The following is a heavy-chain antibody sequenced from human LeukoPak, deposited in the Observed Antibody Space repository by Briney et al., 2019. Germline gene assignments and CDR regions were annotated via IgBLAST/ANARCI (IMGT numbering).Heavy chain of an antibody. V-gene: IGHV4-34*01. CDR3: ASAGYSDSSGYYLYDY. D-gene: IGHD3-22*01. Sequence: PSEPLSLTCAVYGGSFSGYYWSWIRQPPGKGLEWIGEINHSGSTNYNPSLKSRVTISVDTSKNQFSLKLSSVTAADTAVYYCASAGYSDSSGYYLYDYWGQGTLVTVSS. CDR2: INHSGST. CDR1: GGSFSGYY. J-gene: IGHJ4*02.